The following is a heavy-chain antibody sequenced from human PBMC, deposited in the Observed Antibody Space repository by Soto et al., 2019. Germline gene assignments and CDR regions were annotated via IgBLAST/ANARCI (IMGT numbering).Heavy chain of an antibody. CDR1: GYTFTTYG. D-gene: IGHD3-22*01. CDR2: ISAYNGNT. CDR3: ARDGDSDYYDSSGRGVFDY. J-gene: IGHJ4*02. V-gene: IGHV1-18*04. Sequence: GASVKVSCKDSGYTFTTYGISWVRQAPGQGLEWMGWISAYNGNTNYAQKLQGRVTMTTDTSTSTAYMELRSLRSDDTAVYYCARDGDSDYYDSSGRGVFDYWGQGTLVTVSS.